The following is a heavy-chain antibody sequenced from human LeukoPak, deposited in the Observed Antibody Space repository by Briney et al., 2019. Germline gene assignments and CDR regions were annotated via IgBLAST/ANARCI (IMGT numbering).Heavy chain of an antibody. CDR1: GFTFSDSA. V-gene: IGHV3-23*01. J-gene: IGHJ3*01. D-gene: IGHD3-3*02. Sequence: PGGSLRLSCAASGFTFSDSAMNWVRQAPGKGLEWVSLISFSGGNTYYADSMKGRFTISRDNYKDTLYLQMNSLRAEDTAVYCCARDIEFSTWGLGTMVTVSS. CDR3: ARDIEFST. CDR2: ISFSGGNT.